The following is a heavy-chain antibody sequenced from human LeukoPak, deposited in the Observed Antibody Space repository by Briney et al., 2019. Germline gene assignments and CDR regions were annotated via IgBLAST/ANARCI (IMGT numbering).Heavy chain of an antibody. J-gene: IGHJ5*02. CDR2: IYHSGRT. V-gene: IGHV4-30-4*08. CDR1: GGSITSGDYY. D-gene: IGHD4-11*01. Sequence: SETLSLTCTVSGGSITSGDYYWTWIRQRPGKGLQWIGCIYHSGRTYYNPSLKSRVAISVDTSKNQFSLKLTSVTAADTALYYCVRGENSNYWFDPWGQGTLVTVSS. CDR3: VRGENSNYWFDP.